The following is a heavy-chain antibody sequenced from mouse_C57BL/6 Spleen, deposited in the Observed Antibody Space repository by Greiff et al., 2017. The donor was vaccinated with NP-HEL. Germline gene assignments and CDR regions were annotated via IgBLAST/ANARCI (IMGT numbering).Heavy chain of an antibody. J-gene: IGHJ2*01. Sequence: QVQLQQSGAELARPGASVKLSCKASGYTFTSYGISWVKQRTGQGLEWIGEIYPRSGNTYYNEKFKGKATLTAAKSSSTAYMELRSLTSEDSAVYFCAREGDYYGSRGFDYWGQGTTLTVSS. D-gene: IGHD1-1*01. CDR1: GYTFTSYG. CDR3: AREGDYYGSRGFDY. CDR2: IYPRSGNT. V-gene: IGHV1-81*01.